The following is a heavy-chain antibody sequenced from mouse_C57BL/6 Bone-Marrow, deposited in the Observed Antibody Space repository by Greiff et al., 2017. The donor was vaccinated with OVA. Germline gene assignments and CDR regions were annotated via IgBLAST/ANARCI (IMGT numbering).Heavy chain of an antibody. V-gene: IGHV1-64*01. CDR2: IHPNSGST. CDR3: ASPYDYDRGGWYFDV. Sequence: VQLQQPGAALVKPGASVKLSCKASGYTFTSYWMHWVKQRPGQGLEWIGMIHPNSGSTNYNEKFKSKATLTVDKSSSTAYMQLSSLTSEDSAVYYCASPYDYDRGGWYFDVWGTGTTVTVSS. J-gene: IGHJ1*03. D-gene: IGHD2-4*01. CDR1: GYTFTSYW.